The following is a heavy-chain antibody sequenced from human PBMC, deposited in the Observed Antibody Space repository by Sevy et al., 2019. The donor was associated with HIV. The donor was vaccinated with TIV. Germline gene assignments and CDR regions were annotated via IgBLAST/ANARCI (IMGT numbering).Heavy chain of an antibody. CDR3: AKGPLPCGELYYFVY. Sequence: GGSLRLSCAASGFTFSSYAMSWVRQAPGKGLEWVSAISGSGGSTYYADSVKGRFTISRDNSKNTLYLQMNSLRAEDTAVYYCAKGPLPCGELYYFVYWGQGTLVSGSS. J-gene: IGHJ4*02. D-gene: IGHD1-26*01. V-gene: IGHV3-23*01. CDR2: ISGSGGST. CDR1: GFTFSSYA.